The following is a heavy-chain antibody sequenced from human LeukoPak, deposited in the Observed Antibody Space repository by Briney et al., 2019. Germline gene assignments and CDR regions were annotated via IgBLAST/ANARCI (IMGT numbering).Heavy chain of an antibody. J-gene: IGHJ4*02. D-gene: IGHD3-10*01. CDR1: GGSFSSYY. Sequence: SETLSLTCAVYGGSFSSYYWSWIRQPPGKGLEWIGYIYYSGSTNYNPSLKSRVTISVDTSKNQFSLKLSSVTAADTAVYYCARKPPYGSGTSSFDYWGQGTLVTVSS. CDR2: IYYSGST. V-gene: IGHV4-59*08. CDR3: ARKPPYGSGTSSFDY.